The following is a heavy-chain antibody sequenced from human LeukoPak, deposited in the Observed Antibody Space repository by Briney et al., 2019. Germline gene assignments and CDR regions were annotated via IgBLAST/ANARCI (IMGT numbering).Heavy chain of an antibody. CDR1: GFTFSSYD. CDR2: ISGSGGST. CDR3: AKGGWYQYYFDY. V-gene: IGHV3-23*01. J-gene: IGHJ4*02. D-gene: IGHD6-19*01. Sequence: GGSLRLSCAASGFTFSSYDMSWVRQAPGKGLEWVSAISGSGGSTYYADSVKGRFTISRDNSKNTLYLQMNSLRAEDTAVYYCAKGGWYQYYFDYWGQGTLVTVSS.